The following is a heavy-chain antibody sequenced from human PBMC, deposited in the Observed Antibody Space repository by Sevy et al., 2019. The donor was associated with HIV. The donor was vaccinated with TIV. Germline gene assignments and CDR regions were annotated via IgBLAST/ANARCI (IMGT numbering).Heavy chain of an antibody. Sequence: GGSLRLSCAASGFSFSDYDMHWVRQAAGKGLEWVSTFGSVGDIYYAASVTGRFTISRENDKNSLYLQMNSLRAGDTAVYYCAGSWSGYYTFDYWGQGALVTVSS. CDR2: FGSVGDI. J-gene: IGHJ4*02. CDR1: GFSFSDYD. D-gene: IGHD3-3*01. CDR3: AGSWSGYYTFDY. V-gene: IGHV3-13*01.